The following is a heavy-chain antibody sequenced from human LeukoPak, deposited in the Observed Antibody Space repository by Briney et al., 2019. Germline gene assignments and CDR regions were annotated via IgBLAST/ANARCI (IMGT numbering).Heavy chain of an antibody. CDR2: MYYSGST. J-gene: IGHJ4*02. D-gene: IGHD3-10*01. CDR3: ARAMVRGLPFDY. Sequence: SETPSLTCTVSGGSISSYYWSWIRQPPGKGLEWIGYMYYSGSTNYNPSLKSRVTISVDTSKNQFSLKLSSVTTADTAVYYCARAMVRGLPFDYWGQGTLVTVSS. CDR1: GGSISSYY. V-gene: IGHV4-59*01.